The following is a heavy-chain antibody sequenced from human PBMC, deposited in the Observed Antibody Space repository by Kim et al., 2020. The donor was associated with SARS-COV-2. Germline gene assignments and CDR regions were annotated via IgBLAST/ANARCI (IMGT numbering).Heavy chain of an antibody. D-gene: IGHD6-19*01. V-gene: IGHV5-51*01. J-gene: IGHJ4*02. CDR2: IYPGDSDT. CDR3: ASSLDSYQWPYYFDY. Sequence: GESLKISCKGSGYSFTSYWIGWVRQMPGKGLEWMGIIYPGDSDTRYSPSFQGQVTISADKSISTAYLQWSSLKASDTAMYYCASSLDSYQWPYYFDYWGQGTLVTVSS. CDR1: GYSFTSYW.